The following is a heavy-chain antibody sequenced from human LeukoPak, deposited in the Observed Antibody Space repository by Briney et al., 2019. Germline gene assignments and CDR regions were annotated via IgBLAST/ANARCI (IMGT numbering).Heavy chain of an antibody. CDR3: ARVRGNSGNFDY. J-gene: IGHJ4*02. D-gene: IGHD3-10*01. V-gene: IGHV1-2*06. Sequence: ASVKVSCTASGYTFTSYGISWVRQAPGQGLEWMGRINPNSGGTNYAQKFQGRVTMTRDTSISTAYMELSRLRSDDTAVYYCARVRGNSGNFDYWGQGTLVTVSS. CDR2: INPNSGGT. CDR1: GYTFTSYG.